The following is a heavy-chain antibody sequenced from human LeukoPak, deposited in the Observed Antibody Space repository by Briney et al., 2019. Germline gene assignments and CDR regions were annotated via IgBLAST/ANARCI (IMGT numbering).Heavy chain of an antibody. CDR3: ARDPGIAAAGDDY. J-gene: IGHJ4*02. CDR2: IYSGGST. V-gene: IGHV3-66*01. Sequence: GGSLRLSCAASGFTVSSNYMSWVRQAPGKGLEWVSVIYSGGSTYYADSVKGRFTISRDNSKNKLYLQMNSLSAEDTAVYYCARDPGIAAAGDDYWGQGTLVTVSS. D-gene: IGHD6-13*01. CDR1: GFTVSSNY.